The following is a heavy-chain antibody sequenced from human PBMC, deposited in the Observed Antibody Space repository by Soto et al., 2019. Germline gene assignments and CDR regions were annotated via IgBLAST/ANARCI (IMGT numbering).Heavy chain of an antibody. CDR2: VYHNGNT. CDR1: GGSFRSYF. D-gene: IGHD7-27*01. V-gene: IGHV4-59*01. J-gene: IGHJ2*01. CDR3: AVPGPAGL. Sequence: QMQLQASGPGLVKPSETLSLTCNVSGGSFRSYFWSWIRQAPGKKLEWLGYVYHNGNTKYNPSRRSRLTLSVGTSNNRLSLTLKSVTAADAAVYYCAVPGPAGLWGRGTLVTVAS.